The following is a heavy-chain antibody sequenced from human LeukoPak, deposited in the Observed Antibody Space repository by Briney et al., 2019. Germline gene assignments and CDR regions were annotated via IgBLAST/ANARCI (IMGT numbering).Heavy chain of an antibody. CDR3: AREKTGGRFYYCYYGMDV. Sequence: GASVKVSCKASGYTFTSYGISWVRQAPGQGLEWMGWISAYNGNTNYAQKLQGRVTMTTDTSTSTAYMELRSLRSDDTAVYYCAREKTGGRFYYCYYGMDVWGQGTTVTVSS. CDR2: ISAYNGNT. V-gene: IGHV1-18*01. D-gene: IGHD1-1*01. J-gene: IGHJ6*02. CDR1: GYTFTSYG.